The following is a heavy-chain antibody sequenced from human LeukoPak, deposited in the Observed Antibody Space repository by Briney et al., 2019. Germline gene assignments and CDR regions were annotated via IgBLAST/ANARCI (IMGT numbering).Heavy chain of an antibody. CDR1: GFTFSSYE. D-gene: IGHD3-22*01. CDR3: ARGYDSRGYARFDY. CDR2: IISSGTTI. Sequence: GGSLRLSCAASGFTFSSYEMNWVRQAPGKGLEWVSYIISSGTTIYYADSVKDRFTISRDNAKNSLYLQMNSLRAEDTAVYYCARGYDSRGYARFDYWGQGTLVTVSS. V-gene: IGHV3-48*03. J-gene: IGHJ4*02.